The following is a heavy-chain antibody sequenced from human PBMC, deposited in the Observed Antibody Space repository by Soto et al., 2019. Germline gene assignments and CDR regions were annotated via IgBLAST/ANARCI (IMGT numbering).Heavy chain of an antibody. Sequence: PGGSLRLSCAASGFTFSSYAIHWVRQAPGKGLEWVAVIWYDGSNKYYADSVKGRFTISRDNSKNTLYLQMNSLRAEDTAVYYCARDAGYCTNGVCYTYGMDVWGQGTTVTVSS. J-gene: IGHJ6*02. CDR3: ARDAGYCTNGVCYTYGMDV. D-gene: IGHD2-8*01. CDR1: GFTFSSYA. CDR2: IWYDGSNK. V-gene: IGHV3-33*08.